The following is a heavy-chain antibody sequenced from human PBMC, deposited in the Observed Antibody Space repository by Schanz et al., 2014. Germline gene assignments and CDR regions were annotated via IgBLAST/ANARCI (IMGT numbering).Heavy chain of an antibody. CDR2: ISGSSIHK. J-gene: IGHJ6*02. D-gene: IGHD3-10*01. V-gene: IGHV3-11*05. CDR3: ARAQGVIRLYYGVDV. Sequence: VQLVESGGGLVQPGGSLRLSCAASGFTFSDYYMAWIRQAPGKGLEWVSHISGSSIHKNYADSVKGRFSISRDNGETSVYLQINSLRVEDTAVYYCARAQGVIRLYYGVDVWGQGTTVTVSS. CDR1: GFTFSDYY.